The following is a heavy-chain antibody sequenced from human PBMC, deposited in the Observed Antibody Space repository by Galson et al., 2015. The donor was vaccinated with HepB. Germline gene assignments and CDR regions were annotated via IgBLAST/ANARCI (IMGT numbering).Heavy chain of an antibody. CDR3: ARANVVAPYDSSGYPQNWYFDL. J-gene: IGHJ2*01. CDR2: INPNSGGT. Sequence: SVKVSCKASGYTFTSYGISWVRQAPGQGLEWMGWINPNSGGTNYAQKFQGWVTMTRDTSISTAYMELSRLRSDDTAVYYCARANVVAPYDSSGYPQNWYFDLWGRGTLVTVSS. D-gene: IGHD3-22*01. V-gene: IGHV1-2*04. CDR1: GYTFTSYG.